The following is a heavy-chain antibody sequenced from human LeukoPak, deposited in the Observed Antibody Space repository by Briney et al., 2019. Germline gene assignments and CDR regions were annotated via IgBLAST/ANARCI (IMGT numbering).Heavy chain of an antibody. CDR3: AKDMGPYGNWFDP. D-gene: IGHD3-10*01. V-gene: IGHV3-30*18. CDR2: ISHDGSRK. Sequence: GGSLRLSCAASGFTFGSYGMHWVRQAPGKGLEWVAVISHDGSRKYYADSVKGRFTISRDNSKNTLYLQMNSLRAEDTAVYYCAKDMGPYGNWFDPWGQGTLVTVSS. J-gene: IGHJ5*02. CDR1: GFTFGSYG.